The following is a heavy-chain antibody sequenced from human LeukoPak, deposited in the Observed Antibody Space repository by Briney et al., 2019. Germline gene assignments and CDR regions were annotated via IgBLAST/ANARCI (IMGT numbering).Heavy chain of an antibody. CDR3: AKDRIQLWPNWFDP. J-gene: IGHJ5*02. CDR1: GFTFSSYG. CDR2: ISYDGSNK. Sequence: GRSLRLSCAASGFTFSSYGMHWVRQAPGKGLEWVAVISYDGSNKYYAGSVKGRFTISRDNSKNTLYLQMNSLRAEDTAVYYCAKDRIQLWPNWFDPWGQGTLVTVSS. D-gene: IGHD5-18*01. V-gene: IGHV3-30*18.